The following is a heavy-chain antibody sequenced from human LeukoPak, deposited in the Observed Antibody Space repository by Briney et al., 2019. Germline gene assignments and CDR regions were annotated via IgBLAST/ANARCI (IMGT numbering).Heavy chain of an antibody. CDR3: ARPSTYYYGSGSYFPY. CDR2: IYYSGST. V-gene: IGHV4-59*12. Sequence: SETLSLTCTVSGGSISSYYWSWIRQPPGKGLEWIGYIYYSGSTNYNPSLKSRVTISVDTSKNQFSLKLSSVTAADTAVYYCARPSTYYYGSGSYFPYWGQGTLVTVSS. J-gene: IGHJ4*02. CDR1: GGSISSYY. D-gene: IGHD3-10*01.